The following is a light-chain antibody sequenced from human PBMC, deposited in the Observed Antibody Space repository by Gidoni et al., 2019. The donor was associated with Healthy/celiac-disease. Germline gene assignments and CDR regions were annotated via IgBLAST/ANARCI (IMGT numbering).Light chain of an antibody. Sequence: EIVLTQSPATLSLSPGERATLSCRPSQSVSSYLAWYQQKPGQAPRLLIYDASNRATGIPARFSGSGSGTDFTLTISSLEPEDFAVYYCQQRSNWAIFTFGPGTKVDIK. CDR2: DAS. V-gene: IGKV3-11*01. J-gene: IGKJ3*01. CDR1: QSVSSY. CDR3: QQRSNWAIFT.